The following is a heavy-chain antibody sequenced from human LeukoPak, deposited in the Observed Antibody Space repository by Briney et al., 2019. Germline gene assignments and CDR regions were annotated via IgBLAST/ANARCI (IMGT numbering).Heavy chain of an antibody. Sequence: PSETLSLTCPVYGGSFSGYYWSWIRQPPGKGLEWIGEINHSGGTNYNPSLKSRVTISVDTSKNQFSLKLSSVTAADTAVYYCARHLHPTAMVINYWGQGTLVTVSS. V-gene: IGHV4-34*01. CDR1: GGSFSGYY. CDR3: ARHLHPTAMVINY. J-gene: IGHJ4*02. D-gene: IGHD5-18*01. CDR2: INHSGGT.